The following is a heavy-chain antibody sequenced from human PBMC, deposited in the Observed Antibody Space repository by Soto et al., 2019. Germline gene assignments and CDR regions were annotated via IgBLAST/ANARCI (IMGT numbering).Heavy chain of an antibody. V-gene: IGHV3-48*01. CDR3: ARVSSGWYAVIGAFDI. D-gene: IGHD6-19*01. CDR2: ISSSSSTI. J-gene: IGHJ3*02. Sequence: PGGSLRLSCAASGFTFSSYSMNWVRQAPGKGLEWVSYISSSSSTIYYADSVKGRFTISRDNAKNSLYLQMNSLRAEDTAVYYCARVSSGWYAVIGAFDIWGQGTMVTVSS. CDR1: GFTFSSYS.